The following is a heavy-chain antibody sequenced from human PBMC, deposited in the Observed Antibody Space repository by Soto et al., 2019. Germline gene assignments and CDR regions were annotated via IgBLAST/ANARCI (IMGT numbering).Heavy chain of an antibody. CDR2: ISYDGSNK. J-gene: IGHJ5*02. CDR1: GFTFSSYA. Sequence: QVQLVESGGGVVQPGRSLRLSCAASGFTFSSYAMHWVRQAPGKGLEWVAVISYDGSNKYYADSVKGRFTISRDNSKNTLYLQMNSLRAEDTAVYYCARDLAPQAFTYYYGSGGNWFDPWGQGTLVTVSS. D-gene: IGHD3-10*01. CDR3: ARDLAPQAFTYYYGSGGNWFDP. V-gene: IGHV3-30-3*01.